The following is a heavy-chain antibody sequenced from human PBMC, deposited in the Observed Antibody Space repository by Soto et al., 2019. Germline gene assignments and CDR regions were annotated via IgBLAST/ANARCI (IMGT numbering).Heavy chain of an antibody. CDR1: GYTFTSYG. CDR3: ARFGLLLWFGELLYSFPESPPSSSGMAV. CDR2: ISAYNGNT. Sequence: GASVKVSCKASGYTFTSYGISWVRQAPGQGLEWMGWISAYNGNTNYAQKLQGRVTMTRDTSTSTVYMELSSLRSEDPAVYYCARFGLLLWFGELLYSFPESPPSSSGMAVWAKGPRSPSP. J-gene: IGHJ6*02. D-gene: IGHD3-10*01. V-gene: IGHV1-18*01.